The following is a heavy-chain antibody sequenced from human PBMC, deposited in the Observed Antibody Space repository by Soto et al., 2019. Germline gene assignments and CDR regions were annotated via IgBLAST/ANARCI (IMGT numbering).Heavy chain of an antibody. CDR1: GFTFSSDW. Sequence: PGGSRRLSCAASGFTFSSDWMSWVRQAPGNGLEWVANIKQDGSEKDYVDSVKGRFTISRDNAKNSLYLQMNNLRAEDTAVYYCTTDSTQTFCDGGPCYSVQTKIHDSWGQGTLVTVSS. J-gene: IGHJ4*02. CDR2: IKQDGSEK. D-gene: IGHD2-15*01. V-gene: IGHV3-7*01. CDR3: TTDSTQTFCDGGPCYSVQTKIHDS.